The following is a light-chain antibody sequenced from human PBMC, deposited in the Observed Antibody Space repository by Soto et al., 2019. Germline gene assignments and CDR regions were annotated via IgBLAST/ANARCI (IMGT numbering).Light chain of an antibody. V-gene: IGKV1-5*03. J-gene: IGKJ4*01. Sequence: DIQMTQSPSTLSASVGDRVTITCRASQSISSWLAWYQQKPGKAPNLLIYKASSLESGVPSRFSGSGSGTEFTLTISSLHPDYFASYYCQQYNSYPTFGGGTKVEIK. CDR1: QSISSW. CDR3: QQYNSYPT. CDR2: KAS.